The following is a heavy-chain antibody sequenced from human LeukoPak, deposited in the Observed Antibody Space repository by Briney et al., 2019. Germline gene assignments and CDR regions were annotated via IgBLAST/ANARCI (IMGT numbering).Heavy chain of an antibody. CDR2: IIPIFGTA. J-gene: IGHJ4*02. CDR3: ARGPSGGYCGGDCWPLFDY. CDR1: EGTFSSYA. D-gene: IGHD2-21*02. Sequence: SVKVSCKASEGTFSSYAISWVRQAPGQGLEWMGRIIPIFGTANYAQKFQGRVTITTDESTSTAYMELSSLRSEDTAVYYCARGPSGGYCGGDCWPLFDYWGQGTLVTVSS. V-gene: IGHV1-69*05.